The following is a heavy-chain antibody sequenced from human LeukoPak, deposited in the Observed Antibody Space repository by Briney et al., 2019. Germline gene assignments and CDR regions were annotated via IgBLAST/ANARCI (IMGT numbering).Heavy chain of an antibody. CDR3: AKDIHTYYYGSGSDY. CDR2: ISGDGGST. Sequence: PGGSLRLSCAASGFTFDDYAMHWVRHAPGKGLEWVSLISGDGGSTYYADSVKGRFTISRDNSKNSLYLQMNSLRTEDTALYYCAKDIHTYYYGSGSDYWGQGTLVTVSS. CDR1: GFTFDDYA. J-gene: IGHJ4*02. V-gene: IGHV3-43*02. D-gene: IGHD3-10*01.